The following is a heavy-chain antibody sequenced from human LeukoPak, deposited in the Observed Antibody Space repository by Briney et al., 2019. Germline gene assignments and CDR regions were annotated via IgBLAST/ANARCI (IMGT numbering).Heavy chain of an antibody. Sequence: GGSLRLSCAASGFTFSSYSMNWVRQAPGKGLEWVSSISSSSSYIYYADSVKGRFTISRDNAENSLYLQMNSLRAEDTAVYYCARDSYDFWSGLNWFDPWGQGTLVTVSS. J-gene: IGHJ5*02. CDR2: ISSSSSYI. V-gene: IGHV3-21*01. CDR3: ARDSYDFWSGLNWFDP. D-gene: IGHD3-3*01. CDR1: GFTFSSYS.